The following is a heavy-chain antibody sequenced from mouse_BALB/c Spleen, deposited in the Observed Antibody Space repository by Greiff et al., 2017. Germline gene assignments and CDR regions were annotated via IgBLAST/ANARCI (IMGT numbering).Heavy chain of an antibody. Sequence: VHVKQSGAELVKPGASVKLSCTASGFNIKDYYMHWVKQRPEQGLEWIGWIDPENGDTEYAPKFQGKATMTADTSSNTAYLQLSSLTSEDTAVYYCNGEDYWGQGTSVTVSS. CDR3: NGEDY. CDR2: IDPENGDT. J-gene: IGHJ4*01. CDR1: GFNIKDYY. V-gene: IGHV14-4*02.